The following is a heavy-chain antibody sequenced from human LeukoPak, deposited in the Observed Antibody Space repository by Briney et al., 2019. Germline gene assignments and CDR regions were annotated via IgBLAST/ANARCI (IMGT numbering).Heavy chain of an antibody. Sequence: PGGSLRLSCAASRFTFSTYAMSWVRQARGKGLEWVSGISGSGVSTNYADSVKGRFTISRDNSKNALYLQMNSLRAEDTAVYYCAIDWGPWGQGTLVTVSS. V-gene: IGHV3-23*01. CDR1: RFTFSTYA. CDR3: AIDWGP. D-gene: IGHD3-16*01. CDR2: ISGSGVST. J-gene: IGHJ5*02.